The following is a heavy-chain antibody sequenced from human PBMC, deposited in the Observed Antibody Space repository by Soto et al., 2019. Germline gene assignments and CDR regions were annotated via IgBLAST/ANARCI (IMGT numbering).Heavy chain of an antibody. CDR3: PRTDCSSTSCYNYYYYGMDV. CDR2: INPGNGDT. D-gene: IGHD2-2*01. J-gene: IGHJ6*02. Sequence: GASVKVSCKTTGYSFTKYVLHWVRQAPGQRLEWMGLINPGNGDTKYLQKFQGRVTITRDTSATTAYMELSSLRSEDSAVFYCPRTDCSSTSCYNYYYYGMDVWGQGTTVTVSS. CDR1: GYSFTKYV. V-gene: IGHV1-3*01.